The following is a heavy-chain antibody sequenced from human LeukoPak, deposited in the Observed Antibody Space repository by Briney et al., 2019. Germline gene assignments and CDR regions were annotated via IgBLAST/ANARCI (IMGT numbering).Heavy chain of an antibody. D-gene: IGHD1-1*01. V-gene: IGHV3-7*01. CDR2: INPDGRQK. CDR3: SRGPSTTLTHY. CDR1: GLAFSSYW. J-gene: IGHJ4*02. Sequence: PGGALRLSCAACGLAFSSYWMTGLGQAPGKGRDWVADINPDGRQKNYVDSVKGRFTISRDNAKNSLYLQTSGLRADDTAVYYCSRGPSTTLTHYWGQGTLVTVSS.